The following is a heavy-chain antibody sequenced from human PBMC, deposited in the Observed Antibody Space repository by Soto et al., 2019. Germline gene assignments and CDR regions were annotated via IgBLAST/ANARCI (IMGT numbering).Heavy chain of an antibody. CDR2: INPNSGGT. CDR1: GYTCTGYY. CDR3: ARARTIVGLGWYYGMDV. J-gene: IGHJ6*02. D-gene: IGHD3-3*01. Sequence: ASVKVSCKASGYTCTGYYMHWVRQAPGEGLEWMGWINPNSGGTNYAQKFQGWVTMTRDTSISTAYMELSRLRSDDTAVYYCARARTIVGLGWYYGMDVRRQGTTVTVSS. V-gene: IGHV1-2*04.